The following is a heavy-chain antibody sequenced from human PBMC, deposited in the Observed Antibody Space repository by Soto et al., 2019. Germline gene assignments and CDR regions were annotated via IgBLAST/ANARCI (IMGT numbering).Heavy chain of an antibody. V-gene: IGHV1-24*01. Sequence: GASVKVSCKVSGYTLTELSIHWVRQAPGKGLEWMGGFDPEDGETIYAQKFQGRVTMTEDTSTDTAYMELSSLRSEDTAVYYCATDRGSYRYTGYDYWGQGTLVTVSS. CDR1: GYTLTELS. D-gene: IGHD3-16*02. CDR2: FDPEDGET. J-gene: IGHJ4*02. CDR3: ATDRGSYRYTGYDY.